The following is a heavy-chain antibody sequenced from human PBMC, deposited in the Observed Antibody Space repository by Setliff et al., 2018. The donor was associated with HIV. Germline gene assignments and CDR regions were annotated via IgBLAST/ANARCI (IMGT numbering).Heavy chain of an antibody. CDR3: ARGVNFDY. D-gene: IGHD3-3*01. Sequence: PSETLSLTCTVSGGSISEYYWSWIRQPPGKGLEWIGYIDYSGSTNYNASLKSRLTMSIDTSKSQFSLKLSSVTAADTAIYYCARGVNFDYWGQGTQVTVSS. V-gene: IGHV4-59*08. CDR1: GGSISEYY. CDR2: IDYSGST. J-gene: IGHJ4*02.